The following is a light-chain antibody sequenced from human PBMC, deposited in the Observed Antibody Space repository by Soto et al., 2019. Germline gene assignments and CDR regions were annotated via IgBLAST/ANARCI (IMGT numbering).Light chain of an antibody. V-gene: IGKV3D-11*01. CDR3: QQRINWPPLT. J-gene: IGKJ4*01. CDR2: DAS. CDR1: QGVSSY. Sequence: EIVLTQSPATLSLSPGERATLSCRASQGVSSYLAWYQQKPGQAPRLLIYDASNRATGIPARFSGSGPGTDFTLTISSLEPEEFAVYYCQQRINWPPLTVGGGTKVEIK.